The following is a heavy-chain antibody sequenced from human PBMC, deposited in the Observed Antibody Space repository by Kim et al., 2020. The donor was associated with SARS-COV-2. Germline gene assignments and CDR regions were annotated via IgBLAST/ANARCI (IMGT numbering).Heavy chain of an antibody. D-gene: IGHD3-16*02. V-gene: IGHV2-5*01. CDR3: ALSGYQQPFDY. J-gene: IGHJ4*02. Sequence: RYSPSLKSRLTITKDTSKNQVVLTMTNMDPVDTATYYCALSGYQQPFDYWGQGTLVTVSS.